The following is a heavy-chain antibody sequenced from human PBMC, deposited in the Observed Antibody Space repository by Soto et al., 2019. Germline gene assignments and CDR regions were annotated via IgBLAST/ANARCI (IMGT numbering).Heavy chain of an antibody. D-gene: IGHD6-19*01. Sequence: PSETLPLSCSVSGGSISSSSYYWCCILQQPGKGLEWIGSIYYSGSTYYNPSLKSRVTISVDTSKNQFSLKLSSVTAADTAVYYCAGFHRQWLVVYYWGQGTLVTVSS. J-gene: IGHJ4*02. V-gene: IGHV4-39*01. CDR1: GGSISSSSYY. CDR3: AGFHRQWLVVYY. CDR2: IYYSGST.